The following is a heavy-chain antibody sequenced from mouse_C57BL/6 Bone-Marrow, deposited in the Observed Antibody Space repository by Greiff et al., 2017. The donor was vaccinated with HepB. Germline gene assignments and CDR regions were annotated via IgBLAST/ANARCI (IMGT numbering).Heavy chain of an antibody. Sequence: EVKVEESGGGLVKPGGSLKLSCAASGFTFSSYAMSWVRQTPEKRLEWVATISDGGGYTYYPDNVKGRFTISRDNAKNNLYLQMSHLKSEDTAMYYCAREYYYGSSAYWYFDVWGTGTTVTVSS. CDR3: AREYYYGSSAYWYFDV. D-gene: IGHD1-1*01. J-gene: IGHJ1*03. CDR2: ISDGGGYT. CDR1: GFTFSSYA. V-gene: IGHV5-4*01.